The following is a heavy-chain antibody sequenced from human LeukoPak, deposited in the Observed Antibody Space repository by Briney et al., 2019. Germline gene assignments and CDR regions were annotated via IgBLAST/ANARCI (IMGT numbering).Heavy chain of an antibody. V-gene: IGHV4-59*01. CDR2: IYYSGST. D-gene: IGHD3-22*01. J-gene: IGHJ1*01. CDR1: GGSISSYY. Sequence: SQTLSLTCTVSGGSISSYYWSWIRQPPGKGLEWIGYIYYSGSTNYNPSLKSRVTISVDTSKNQFSLKLSSVTAADTAVYYCARVRRGSSGYYDEYFQHWGQGTLVTVSS. CDR3: ARVRRGSSGYYDEYFQH.